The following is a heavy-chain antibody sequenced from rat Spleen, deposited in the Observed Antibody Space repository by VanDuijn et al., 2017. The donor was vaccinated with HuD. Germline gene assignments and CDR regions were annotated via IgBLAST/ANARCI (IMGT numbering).Heavy chain of an antibody. Sequence: EVQLVESGGGLVQPGRSLKLSCAASGFTFSNYGMHWIRQAPTKGLEWVASISSDGGYTYYPDSVKGRFTISRDNAENTVYLQMNSLRSEDTATYYCAVSGYGYWGQGIMVTVSS. V-gene: IGHV5-19*01. CDR2: ISSDGGYT. CDR3: AVSGYGY. J-gene: IGHJ2*01. D-gene: IGHD4-3*01. CDR1: GFTFSNYG.